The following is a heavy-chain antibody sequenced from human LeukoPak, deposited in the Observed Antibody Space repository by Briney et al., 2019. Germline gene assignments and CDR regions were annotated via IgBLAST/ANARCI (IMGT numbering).Heavy chain of an antibody. CDR2: VSVSGSST. J-gene: IGHJ4*02. V-gene: IGHV3-23*01. Sequence: SGGSLRLSCAASGFTFSSYAMSWVRQAPGKGLEWVSAVSVSGSSTYYTDSVKGRFTISRDNSKNTLYLQMNSLRAEDTAVYYCAKASGTYYFDYWGQGILVTVSS. CDR3: AKASGTYYFDY. D-gene: IGHD6-25*01. CDR1: GFTFSSYA.